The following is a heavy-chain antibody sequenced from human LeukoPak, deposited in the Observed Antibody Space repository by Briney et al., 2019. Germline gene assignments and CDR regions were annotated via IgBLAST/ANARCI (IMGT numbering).Heavy chain of an antibody. CDR2: IYYSGST. Sequence: PSETLSLXCTVSGGSISSYYWSWIRQPPGKGLEWIGYIYYSGSTNYNPSLMSRVTISVDTSKNQFSLKLSSVTAADTAVYYCAREDRDPSYYYYMDVWGKGTTVTVSS. CDR3: AREDRDPSYYYYMDV. D-gene: IGHD2-15*01. V-gene: IGHV4-59*01. CDR1: GGSISSYY. J-gene: IGHJ6*03.